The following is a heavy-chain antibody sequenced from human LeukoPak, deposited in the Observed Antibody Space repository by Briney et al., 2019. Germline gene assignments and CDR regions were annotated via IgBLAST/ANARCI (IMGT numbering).Heavy chain of an antibody. CDR1: GFTFRNYD. CDR3: ARGEFYGSGGYLFDY. Sequence: GGSLRLSCGASGFTFRNYDMHWVRQAAGKGLEWVSTIVIGGDTYYPGSVKGRFTISRENAKNSLYLQMNSLRAGDTAVYYCARGEFYGSGGYLFDYWGQGTLVTVSS. J-gene: IGHJ4*02. V-gene: IGHV3-13*01. CDR2: IVIGGDT. D-gene: IGHD3-10*01.